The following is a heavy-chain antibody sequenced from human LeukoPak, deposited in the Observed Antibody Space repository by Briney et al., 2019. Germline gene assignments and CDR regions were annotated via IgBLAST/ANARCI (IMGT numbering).Heavy chain of an antibody. CDR2: MNPNSGNT. CDR3: ARDRVLRYFDWLMVFDAFDI. Sequence: ASVKVSCKASGYTFTSYDINWVRQATGQGLEWMGWMNPNSGNTGYAQKFQGRVTMTRNTSISTAYMELSSLRSEDTAVYYCARDRVLRYFDWLMVFDAFDIWGQGTMVTVSS. V-gene: IGHV1-8*01. CDR1: GYTFTSYD. J-gene: IGHJ3*02. D-gene: IGHD3-9*01.